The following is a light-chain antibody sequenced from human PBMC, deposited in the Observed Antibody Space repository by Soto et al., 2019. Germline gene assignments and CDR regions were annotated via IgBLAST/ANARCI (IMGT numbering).Light chain of an antibody. V-gene: IGLV2-14*01. CDR1: SSDVGGYNY. J-gene: IGLJ2*01. Sequence: QSALTQPASVSGSPGQSIAISCTGTSSDVGGYNYVSWYQQHPGKAPKLVIYAVTNRPSGVSDRFSGSKSGNTASLTISGLRAEDEADYYCTSYADSSPVVFGGGTKLTVL. CDR2: AVT. CDR3: TSYADSSPVV.